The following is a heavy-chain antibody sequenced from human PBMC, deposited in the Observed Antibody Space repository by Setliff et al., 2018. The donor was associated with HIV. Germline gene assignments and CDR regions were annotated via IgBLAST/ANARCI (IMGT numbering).Heavy chain of an antibody. Sequence: GASVKVSCKASGYSFTSYTIHWVRQAPGQRLEWMGWINAGNGNTKYSQKFRGRVTFTRDTSASTAYVELSGLGFEDTAVYYCARLSSAAMWGGGAFDIWGQGTMVTVSS. D-gene: IGHD2-2*01. CDR3: ARLSSAAMWGGGAFDI. J-gene: IGHJ3*02. V-gene: IGHV1-3*01. CDR1: GYSFTSYT. CDR2: INAGNGNT.